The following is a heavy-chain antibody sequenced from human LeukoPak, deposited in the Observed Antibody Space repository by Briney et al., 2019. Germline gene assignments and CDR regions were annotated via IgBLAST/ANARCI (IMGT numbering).Heavy chain of an antibody. CDR3: AKDPSRVTTYPWG. Sequence: PGGSLRLSCAASGFTFSSYSMNWVRQAPGKGLEWVSSISSSSSYIYYADSVKGRFTISRDNSKNTLYLQMNSLRAEDTAVYYCAKDPSRVTTYPWGWGQGTLVTVSS. CDR2: ISSSSSYI. J-gene: IGHJ4*02. CDR1: GFTFSSYS. V-gene: IGHV3-21*01. D-gene: IGHD4-17*01.